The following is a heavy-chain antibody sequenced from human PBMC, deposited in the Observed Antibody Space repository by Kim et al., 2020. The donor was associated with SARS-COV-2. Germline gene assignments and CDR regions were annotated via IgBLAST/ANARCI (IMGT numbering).Heavy chain of an antibody. CDR2: LYYGVNT. Sequence: SETLSLRCSVSGDSISSSSYYWGWIRQPSGKGLEWIGSLYYGVNTYYNPSLKSRVTISVDTSKNQFSLNLSSLTAADTAIYYCVRQRRRHLLSWGQGTQGTVSS. V-gene: IGHV4-39*01. D-gene: IGHD2-21*01. CDR3: VRQRRRHLLS. J-gene: IGHJ4*02. CDR1: GDSISSSSYY.